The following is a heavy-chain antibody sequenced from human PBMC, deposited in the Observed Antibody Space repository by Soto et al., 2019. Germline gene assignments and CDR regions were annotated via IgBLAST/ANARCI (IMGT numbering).Heavy chain of an antibody. V-gene: IGHV1-3*01. D-gene: IGHD1-7*01. J-gene: IGHJ4*02. CDR3: AKDFVELVSTDFDY. Sequence: GASVKVSCKASGYSFTTHAMHWVRQAPGQSLEWMGWINGGTGQTKHSQRFQGRVNITRDTSASTAYTELSSLRSEDTAVYYCAKDFVELVSTDFDYWGQGTLVTAPQ. CDR2: INGGTGQT. CDR1: GYSFTTHA.